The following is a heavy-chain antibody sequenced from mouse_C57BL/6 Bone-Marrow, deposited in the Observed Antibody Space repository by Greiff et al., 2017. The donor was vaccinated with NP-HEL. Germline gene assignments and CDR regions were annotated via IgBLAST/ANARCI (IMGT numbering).Heavy chain of an antibody. Sequence: EVKVEESGPGLVKPSQSLSLTCSVTGYSITSGYYWNWIRQFPGNKLEWMGYISYDGSNNYNPSLKNRISITRDTSKNQFFLKLNSVTTEDTATYYCARRGSSYVRFAYWGQGTLVTVSA. CDR1: GYSITSGYY. D-gene: IGHD1-1*01. CDR2: ISYDGSN. J-gene: IGHJ3*01. V-gene: IGHV3-6*01. CDR3: ARRGSSYVRFAY.